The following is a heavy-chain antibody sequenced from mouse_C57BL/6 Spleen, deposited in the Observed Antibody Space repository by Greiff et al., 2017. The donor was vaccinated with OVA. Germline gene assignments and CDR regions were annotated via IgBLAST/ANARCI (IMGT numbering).Heavy chain of an antibody. V-gene: IGHV3-6*01. D-gene: IGHD2-2*01. J-gene: IGHJ4*01. CDR1: GYSITSGYY. Sequence: EVKLQESGPGLVKPSQSLSLTCSVTGYSITSGYYWNWIRQFPGNKLEWMGYISYDGSNNYNPSLKNRISITRDTSKNQFFLKLNSVTTEDTATYYCARIYYGYDYYAMDYWGQGTSVTVSS. CDR3: ARIYYGYDYYAMDY. CDR2: ISYDGSN.